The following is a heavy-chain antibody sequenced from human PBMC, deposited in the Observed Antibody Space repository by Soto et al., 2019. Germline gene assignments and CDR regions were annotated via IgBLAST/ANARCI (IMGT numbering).Heavy chain of an antibody. D-gene: IGHD4-4*01. CDR2: IYYSGST. V-gene: IGHV4-39*02. CDR1: GGSIISSIYY. Sequence: SETLSLTCTVSGGSIISSIYYWGWIRKPPGKGLEWIGSIYYSGSTYYNPSLKSRVTITRDTSASTAYMELSSLRSEDTAVYYCARARYYSRSTFDYWGQGTLVTVSS. J-gene: IGHJ4*02. CDR3: ARARYYSRSTFDY.